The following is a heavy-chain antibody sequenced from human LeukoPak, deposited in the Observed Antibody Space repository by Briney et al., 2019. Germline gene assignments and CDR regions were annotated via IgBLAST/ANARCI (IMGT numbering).Heavy chain of an antibody. CDR1: GGSISSSNW. Sequence: SETLSLTCAVSGGSISSSNWWSWVRQPPGKGLEWIGEIYHSGSTYYNPSLKSRVTISVDTSKNQFSLKLSSVTAADTAVYYCARVSAGVYWGQGTLVTVSS. J-gene: IGHJ4*02. CDR3: ARVSAGVY. D-gene: IGHD6-13*01. CDR2: IYHSGST. V-gene: IGHV4-4*02.